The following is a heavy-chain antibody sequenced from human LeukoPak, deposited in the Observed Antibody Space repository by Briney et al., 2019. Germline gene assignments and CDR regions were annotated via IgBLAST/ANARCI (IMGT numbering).Heavy chain of an antibody. CDR3: AAAVTGLDY. CDR2: INSDGSST. J-gene: IGHJ4*02. CDR1: GFTLSRYW. D-gene: IGHD6-19*01. Sequence: GGSLRLSCAASGFTLSRYWMHWVRQVPGKGLVWVSRINSDGSSTNYADSVKDRFTISRDNAKNTLYLQMNSLRAEDTAIYYCAAAVTGLDYWGQGSLVTVSS. V-gene: IGHV3-74*01.